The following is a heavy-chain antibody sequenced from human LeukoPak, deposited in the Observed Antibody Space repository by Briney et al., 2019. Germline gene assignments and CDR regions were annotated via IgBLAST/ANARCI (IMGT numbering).Heavy chain of an antibody. V-gene: IGHV3-23*01. CDR1: GFTFSSYE. J-gene: IGHJ6*02. CDR2: ISGSGGST. CDR3: AKEVGYYGSGSHYYYYYGMDV. Sequence: GGSLRLSCAASGFTFSSYEMNWVRQAPGKGLEWVSAISGSGGSTYYADSVKGRFTISRDNSKNTLYLQMNSLRAEDTAVYYCAKEVGYYGSGSHYYYYYGMDVWGQGTTVTVSS. D-gene: IGHD3-10*01.